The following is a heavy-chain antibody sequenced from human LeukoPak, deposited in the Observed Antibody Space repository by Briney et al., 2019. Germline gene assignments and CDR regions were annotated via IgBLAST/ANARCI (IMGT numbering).Heavy chain of an antibody. J-gene: IGHJ4*02. CDR2: IWYDGSNK. Sequence: GRSLRLSCAASGFTFSSYGMHWVRQAPGKGLEWVAVIWYDGSNKYYADSVKGRFTISRDNSKNTLYLQMNSLRAEDTAVYYCAKDSLPWGGDGIDFWGQGTLVTVSS. CDR1: GFTFSSYG. CDR3: AKDSLPWGGDGIDF. D-gene: IGHD2-21*02. V-gene: IGHV3-33*06.